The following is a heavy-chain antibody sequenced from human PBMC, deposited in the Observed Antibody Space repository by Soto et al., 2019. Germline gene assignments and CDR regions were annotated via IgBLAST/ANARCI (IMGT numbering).Heavy chain of an antibody. Sequence: GGSLRLSCAASGFTLSSYWMHWVRQAPGKGLVWVSRISLDGFSTTYADSVKGRFTVSRDNAKNTLYLQMNSLRAEDTAVYYYARDQGFSNYGRVGYYDYGMDVSGQGTTVTVSS. CDR1: GFTLSSYW. CDR2: ISLDGFST. V-gene: IGHV3-74*01. CDR3: ARDQGFSNYGRVGYYDYGMDV. J-gene: IGHJ6*02. D-gene: IGHD4-4*01.